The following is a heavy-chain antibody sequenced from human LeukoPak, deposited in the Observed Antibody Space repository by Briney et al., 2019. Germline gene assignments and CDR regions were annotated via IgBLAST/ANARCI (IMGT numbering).Heavy chain of an antibody. V-gene: IGHV3-23*01. CDR1: GLTFSRFA. CDR2: ISGSGEAT. J-gene: IGHJ4*02. D-gene: IGHD1-14*01. CDR3: AKGHSAHGTGFDG. Sequence: GGSLGLSCAASGLTFSRFAMSWVRQAPGKGLEWVSTISGSGEATYYADSVKGRFSISRDNPKNTLYVQMNSLRVEDTAVYYCAKGHSAHGTGFDGWGQGTLVIVSS.